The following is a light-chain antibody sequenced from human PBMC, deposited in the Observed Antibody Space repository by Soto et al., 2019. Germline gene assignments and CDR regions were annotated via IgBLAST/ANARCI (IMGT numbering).Light chain of an antibody. CDR2: DVS. J-gene: IGLJ1*01. Sequence: LTQPRSVSGSPGQSVTISCTGTSSDVGGYNYVSWYQQHPGKAPKLMIYDVSKRPSGVPDRFSGSKSGNTASLTISGLQAEDEADYYCCSYAGSYTLGVFGTGTKVTV. V-gene: IGLV2-11*01. CDR3: CSYAGSYTLGV. CDR1: SSDVGGYNY.